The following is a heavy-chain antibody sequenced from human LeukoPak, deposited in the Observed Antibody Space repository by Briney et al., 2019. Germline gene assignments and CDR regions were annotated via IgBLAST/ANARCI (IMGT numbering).Heavy chain of an antibody. Sequence: GGSLRLSCAASGFTFSSYWMNWVRQTPGQGLEWVSSITSGSSHIYYADSVKGRFTISRDNAKSSLYLQMNSLRTEDTAVYYCARDPYSGSYWADYYYYMDVWGKGTTVTISS. V-gene: IGHV3-21*01. CDR1: GFTFSSYW. J-gene: IGHJ6*03. CDR2: ITSGSSHI. CDR3: ARDPYSGSYWADYYYYMDV. D-gene: IGHD1-26*01.